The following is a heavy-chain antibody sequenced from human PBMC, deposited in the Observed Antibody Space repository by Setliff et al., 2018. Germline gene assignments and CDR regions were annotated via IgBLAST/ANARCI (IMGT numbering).Heavy chain of an antibody. V-gene: IGHV4-34*01. CDR2: ISHSGNT. D-gene: IGHD3-10*01. CDR1: GGSFSGYY. J-gene: IGHJ5*02. CDR3: ARVLVLGYNWFDP. Sequence: SETLSLTCAVYGGSFSGYYWSWIRQSPEKGLEWIGEISHSGNTNYNPSLKSRVTISIDTSKSQFSLKVNSVTAADTAVYYCARVLVLGYNWFDPWGQGTLVTVSS.